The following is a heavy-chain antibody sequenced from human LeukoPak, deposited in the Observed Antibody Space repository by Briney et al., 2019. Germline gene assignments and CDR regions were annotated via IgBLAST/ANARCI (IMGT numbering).Heavy chain of an antibody. D-gene: IGHD2-15*01. CDR2: IYSSGNT. Sequence: SETLSLTCTVSGGSIFRDSSYWSWIRQPAGKGLEWIGRIYSSGNTDYNPSLQSRVTISVDTFKNQFSLKLRSVTAADTAVYYCARSPFGGDVRPRAGYCSGGSCYPRGTGTGSDYWGQGTLVTVSS. CDR1: GGSIFRDSSY. V-gene: IGHV4-61*02. CDR3: ARSPFGGDVRPRAGYCSGGSCYPRGTGTGSDY. J-gene: IGHJ4*02.